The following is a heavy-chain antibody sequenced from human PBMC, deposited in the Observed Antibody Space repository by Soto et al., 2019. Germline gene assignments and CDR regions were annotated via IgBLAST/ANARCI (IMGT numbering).Heavy chain of an antibody. CDR2: ISACNGNS. V-gene: IGHV1-18*01. CDR1: GYTFTSYG. Sequence: QVQLVQSGAEVKKPGASVKVSCKASGYTFTSYGISWVRQAPGQGLEWMGWISACNGNSNYAQKLQGRVTMTTDTSTSTAYMELRSLRSDDTAVYYCARVPRGELWSHQTYYYYYMDVWGKGTTVTVSS. J-gene: IGHJ6*03. D-gene: IGHD5-18*01. CDR3: ARVPRGELWSHQTYYYYYMDV.